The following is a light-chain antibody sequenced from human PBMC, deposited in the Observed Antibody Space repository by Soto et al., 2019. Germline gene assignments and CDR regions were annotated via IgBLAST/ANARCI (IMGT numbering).Light chain of an antibody. Sequence: QSALTQPPSVSGSPGQSVAISCTGSSSDVGSNNRVSWYHQPPGTAPKLIIYDVTNRPSGVPDRFSGSKSGNTASLTISGLQAEDEADYYCSSYTTSNTHVFGTGTSSPS. CDR3: SSYTTSNTHV. CDR1: SSDVGSNNR. V-gene: IGLV2-18*02. CDR2: DVT. J-gene: IGLJ1*01.